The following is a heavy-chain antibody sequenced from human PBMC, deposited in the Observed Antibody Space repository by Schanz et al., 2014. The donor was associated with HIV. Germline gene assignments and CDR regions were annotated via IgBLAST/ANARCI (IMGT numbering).Heavy chain of an antibody. D-gene: IGHD6-6*01. CDR2: IWYDGSNK. Sequence: QMQLVESGGGVVQPGRSLRLSCAASGFTFRSYVMHWGRQAPGKGLEWVAVIWYDGSNKYYADSVKGRFTISRDNSKNTLYLQMNSLRAEDTAVYFCANTEFPYSSSSDYYYGMDVWGQGTTVTVSS. V-gene: IGHV3-33*06. CDR1: GFTFRSYV. CDR3: ANTEFPYSSSSDYYYGMDV. J-gene: IGHJ6*02.